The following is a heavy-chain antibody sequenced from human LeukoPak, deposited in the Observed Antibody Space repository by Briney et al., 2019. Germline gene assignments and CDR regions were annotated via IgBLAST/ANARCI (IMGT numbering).Heavy chain of an antibody. Sequence: GESLQISCKGSGSSFTSYWIGWVRQLPGKGLEWMGIIYPGDSETRYSPSFQGQVTISADKSISTAYLQWSSLKASDTAMYYCARLRGSGYDFGPFDYWGQGTLVTVSS. CDR3: ARLRGSGYDFGPFDY. V-gene: IGHV5-51*01. CDR1: GSSFTSYW. J-gene: IGHJ4*02. D-gene: IGHD5-12*01. CDR2: IYPGDSET.